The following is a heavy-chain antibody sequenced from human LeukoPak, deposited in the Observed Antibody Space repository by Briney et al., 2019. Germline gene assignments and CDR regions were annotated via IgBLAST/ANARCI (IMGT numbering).Heavy chain of an antibody. J-gene: IGHJ5*02. CDR3: ARAPGEGWFDP. CDR2: VKQDGSEK. Sequence: GSLRLSCAASGFTFSSYWMSWVRQAPGKGLEWVASVKQDGSEKYYVDSVKGRFTISRDNAKNSLYLQMNSLRAEDTALYYCARAPGEGWFDPWGQGTLVTVSS. D-gene: IGHD4-17*01. CDR1: GFTFSSYW. V-gene: IGHV3-7*01.